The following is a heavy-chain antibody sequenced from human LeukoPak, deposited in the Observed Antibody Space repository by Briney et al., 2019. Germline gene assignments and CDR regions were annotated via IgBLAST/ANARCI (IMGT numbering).Heavy chain of an antibody. V-gene: IGHV3-7*01. CDR1: EFTFSNYW. CDR2: INEDGSVK. J-gene: IGHJ4*02. CDR3: VRDKVSGPTLLDH. Sequence: GESLRPSCEAFEFTFSNYWMSWVRQAPGKGLEWVANINEDGSVKYYADSVKGRFTISRDNARNSVFLQMNSLRAEDTAVYHCVRDKVSGPTLLDHWGQGTLVTVSS. D-gene: IGHD5/OR15-5a*01.